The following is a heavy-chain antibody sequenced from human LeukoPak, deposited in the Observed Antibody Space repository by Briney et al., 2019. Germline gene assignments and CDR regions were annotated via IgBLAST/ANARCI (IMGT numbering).Heavy chain of an antibody. J-gene: IGHJ4*02. CDR3: ARVQIYGSRSYYRALDY. Sequence: PSETLSLTCTVSGGSIGIYYWSWIRQAPGKGLEWVSYISSSGSTIYYADSVKGRFTISRDNAKNSLYLQMNSLRAEDTAVYYCARVQIYGSRSYYRALDYWGQGTLVTVSS. CDR2: ISSSGSTI. D-gene: IGHD3-10*01. V-gene: IGHV3-11*04. CDR1: GGSIGIYY.